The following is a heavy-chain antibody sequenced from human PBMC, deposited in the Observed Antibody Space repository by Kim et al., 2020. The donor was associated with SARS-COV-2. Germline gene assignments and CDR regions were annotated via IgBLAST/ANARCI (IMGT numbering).Heavy chain of an antibody. CDR3: AGLRFLESY. D-gene: IGHD3-3*01. Sequence: GGSTYVADSVTGRYTVSRDNSKNTLYLQMNSLGAEDTAVYYCAGLRFLESYGGQGTLVTVSS. V-gene: IGHV3-23*01. J-gene: IGHJ1*01. CDR2: GGST.